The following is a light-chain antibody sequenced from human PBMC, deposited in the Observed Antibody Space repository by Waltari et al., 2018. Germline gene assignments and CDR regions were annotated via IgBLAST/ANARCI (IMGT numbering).Light chain of an antibody. CDR3: QSYDSSLFVV. J-gene: IGLJ2*01. CDR2: GNT. V-gene: IGLV1-40*01. Sequence: QSVLTQPPSVSGAPGQRVTISCTGSSSNIGAGFDVHWYQQLPGTAPKLLIFGNTTRPSGAPDRFFGSKSGTSASLAITGLQAEEEADYYCQSYDSSLFVVFGGGTKLTVL. CDR1: SSNIGAGFD.